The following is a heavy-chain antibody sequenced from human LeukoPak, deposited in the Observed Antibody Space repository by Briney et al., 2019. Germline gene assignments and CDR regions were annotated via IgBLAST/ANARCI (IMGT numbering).Heavy chain of an antibody. V-gene: IGHV4-31*03. Sequence: SETLSLTCTVSGGSISSGGYYWSWIRQHPGKGLEWIGYIYYSGSTYYNPSLKSRVTISVDTSKNQFSLKLSSVTAADTAVYYCARQDGDPLYYFDYWGQGTLVTVSS. CDR2: IYYSGST. J-gene: IGHJ4*02. D-gene: IGHD4-17*01. CDR1: GGSISSGGYY. CDR3: ARQDGDPLYYFDY.